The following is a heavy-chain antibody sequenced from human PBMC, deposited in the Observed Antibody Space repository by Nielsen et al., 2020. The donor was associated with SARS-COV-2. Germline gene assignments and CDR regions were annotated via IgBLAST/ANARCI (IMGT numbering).Heavy chain of an antibody. Sequence: GESLKISCSASGFPFSNFALHWVRQAPGKGLQYVSAISNDGDTTYYADSVKGRFTISRDNSKSRLYLQMSSLRPEDTAVYYCVHGFGCSTGTCYHFDYWGQGTLVTVSS. D-gene: IGHD2-15*01. V-gene: IGHV3-64D*09. CDR1: GFPFSNFA. CDR2: ISNDGDTT. CDR3: VHGFGCSTGTCYHFDY. J-gene: IGHJ4*02.